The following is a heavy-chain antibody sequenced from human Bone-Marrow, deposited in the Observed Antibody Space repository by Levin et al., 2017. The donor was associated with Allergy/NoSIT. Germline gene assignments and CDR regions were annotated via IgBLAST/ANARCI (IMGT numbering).Heavy chain of an antibody. CDR3: TRGDRRALSHNYDYQIMDV. J-gene: IGHJ6*02. Sequence: PGGSLRLSCAASGFTFRDYAMHWVRQAPGKGLEWVAIISFDGRNTYHIDSVKCRFTTSRDNLKNTLYLQMNGLRPDDTAIYYCTRGDRRALSHNYDYQIMDVWGQGTTVTVSS. CDR1: GFTFRDYA. V-gene: IGHV3-30*04. CDR2: ISFDGRNT. D-gene: IGHD3-16*01.